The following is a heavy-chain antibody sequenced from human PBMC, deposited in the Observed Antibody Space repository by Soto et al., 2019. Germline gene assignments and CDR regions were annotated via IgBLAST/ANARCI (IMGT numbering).Heavy chain of an antibody. CDR1: GFTFSSYS. J-gene: IGHJ4*02. V-gene: IGHV3-21*02. D-gene: IGHD3-10*01. CDR2: ISSSSSYI. Sequence: EVQLVESGGGLVKPGGSLRLSCAASGFTFSSYSMNWVRQAPGKGLEWVSSISSSSSYIYYADSVKGRFTISRDNAKNSLYMQMNSLRAEDTAVYYCARDGTLLWFGELLSYWGQGTLVTVSS. CDR3: ARDGTLLWFGELLSY.